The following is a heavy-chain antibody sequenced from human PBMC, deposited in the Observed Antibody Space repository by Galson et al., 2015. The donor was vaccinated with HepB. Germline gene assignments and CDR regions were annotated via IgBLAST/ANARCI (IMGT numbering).Heavy chain of an antibody. CDR1: GFTFGSYG. J-gene: IGHJ4*02. CDR2: ISYDGSNK. D-gene: IGHD1-26*01. V-gene: IGHV3-30*18. CDR3: AKVSGSYEYFDY. Sequence: SLRLSCAASGFTFGSYGMHWVRQAPGKGLEWVAVISYDGSNKYYADSVKGRFTISRDNSKNTLYLQMNSLRAEDTAVYYCAKVSGSYEYFDYWGQGTLVTVSS.